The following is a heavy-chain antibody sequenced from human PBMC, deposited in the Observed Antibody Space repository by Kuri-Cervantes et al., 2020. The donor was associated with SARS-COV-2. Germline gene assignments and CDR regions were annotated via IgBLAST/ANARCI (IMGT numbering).Heavy chain of an antibody. D-gene: IGHD1-26*01. V-gene: IGHV4-59*12. CDR1: GGSFSGYD. Sequence: SETLSLTFAVYGGSFSGYDWSWIRQPPGKGLEWIGYIYYSGSTNYNPSLKSRVTISVDTSKNQFSLKLSSVTAADTAVYYCASQGVGAHRGQDYWGQGTLVTVSS. CDR2: IYYSGST. J-gene: IGHJ4*02. CDR3: ASQGVGAHRGQDY.